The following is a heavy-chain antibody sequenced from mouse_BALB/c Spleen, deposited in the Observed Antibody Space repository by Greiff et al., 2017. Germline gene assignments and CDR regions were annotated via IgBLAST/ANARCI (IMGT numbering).Heavy chain of an antibody. Sequence: VQLQQSGAELVKPGASVKLSCKASGYTFTSYWMHWVKQRPGQGLEWIGEINPSNGRTNYNEKFKSKATLTVDKSSSTAYMQLSSLTSEDSAVYYCAIHGAWFAYWGQGTLVTVSA. CDR1: GYTFTSYW. J-gene: IGHJ3*01. V-gene: IGHV1S81*02. CDR3: AIHGAWFAY. CDR2: INPSNGRT.